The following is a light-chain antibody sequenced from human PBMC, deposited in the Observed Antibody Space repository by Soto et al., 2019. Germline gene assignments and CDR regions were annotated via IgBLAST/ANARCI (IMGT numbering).Light chain of an antibody. CDR1: SSDIGNYNL. J-gene: IGLJ1*01. V-gene: IGLV2-23*01. CDR3: CSYAGRRIFYV. Sequence: QSALTQPASVSGSPGQSITVSCTGTSSDIGNYNLVSWYQQHPGKAPKLIIYEGNKRPSGVSNRFSGSKSGSTASLTISGLXAEDEAVYYCCSYAGRRIFYVFGTGTKVTVL. CDR2: EGN.